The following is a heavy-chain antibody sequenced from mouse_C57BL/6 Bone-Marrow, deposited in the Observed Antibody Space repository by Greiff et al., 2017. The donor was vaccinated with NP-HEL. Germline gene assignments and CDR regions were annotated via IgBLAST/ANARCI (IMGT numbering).Heavy chain of an antibody. J-gene: IGHJ4*01. Sequence: VQLKQSGAELVRPGASVKLSCTASGFNIKDYYMHWVKQRPEQGLEWIGRIDPEDGDTEYAPKFQGKATMTADTSSNTAYLQLSSLTSEDTAVYYCTTGPYYYGSSYDAMDYWGQGTSVTVSS. CDR3: TTGPYYYGSSYDAMDY. CDR2: IDPEDGDT. CDR1: GFNIKDYY. V-gene: IGHV14-1*01. D-gene: IGHD1-1*01.